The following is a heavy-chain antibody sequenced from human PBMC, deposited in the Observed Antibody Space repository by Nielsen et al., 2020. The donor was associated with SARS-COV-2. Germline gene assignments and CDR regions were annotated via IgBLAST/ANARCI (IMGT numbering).Heavy chain of an antibody. CDR2: ISYEGSYK. J-gene: IGHJ6*02. V-gene: IGHV3-30*09. Sequence: GGSLRLSCAASGFSISNYALHWVRQAPGKGLEWVAMISYEGSYKYYADSVKGRFAISRENSRNTVFLQMNSLTTDDTAVYYCARGILTSGSYYYYGMDVWGQGTTVTVSS. D-gene: IGHD1-26*01. CDR1: GFSISNYA. CDR3: ARGILTSGSYYYYGMDV.